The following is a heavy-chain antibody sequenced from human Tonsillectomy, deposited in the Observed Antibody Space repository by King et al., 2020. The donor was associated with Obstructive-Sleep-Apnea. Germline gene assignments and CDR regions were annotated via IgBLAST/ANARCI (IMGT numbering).Heavy chain of an antibody. CDR1: GYSFAEYW. Sequence: QLVQSGAEARKPGESLKISCRGSGYSFAEYWIGWVRQMPGKGLEFMGIIYPGDSDTRYRPSFQGQVTISADKSISTAYLQWSSLKASDTAMYYCARGDRGFSYGPVYYFDYGGQGTLVTVSS. V-gene: IGHV5-51*01. J-gene: IGHJ4*02. CDR3: ARGDRGFSYGPVYYFDY. CDR2: IYPGDSDT. D-gene: IGHD5-18*01.